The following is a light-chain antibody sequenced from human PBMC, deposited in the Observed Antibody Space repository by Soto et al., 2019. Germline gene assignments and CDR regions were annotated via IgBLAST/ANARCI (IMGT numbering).Light chain of an antibody. CDR1: QSVSSSY. Sequence: EIVLTQSPGTLSLSPGERATLSCRASQSVSSSYLAWYQQKPGQAPRLLIYGASSRATGIPDRFSGSGSGTDFTLTISRLEPEDFAVYYCQQYGSSPPTYTFGSGTKLEIK. V-gene: IGKV3-20*01. CDR2: GAS. CDR3: QQYGSSPPTYT. J-gene: IGKJ2*01.